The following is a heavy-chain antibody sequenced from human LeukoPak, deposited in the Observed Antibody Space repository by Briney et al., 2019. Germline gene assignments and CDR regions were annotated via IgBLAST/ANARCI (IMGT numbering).Heavy chain of an antibody. CDR2: IYSSGTT. J-gene: IGHJ4*02. V-gene: IGHV4-4*09. CDR3: ARRISSWNVYIDK. CDR1: GGSLSGYY. Sequence: SETLSLTCTVCGGSLSGYYWSWIRQTPGKGLEWIGYIYSSGTTNYNRSLQSRVIISLDTPKNQFSLSVTSVTAADTAMYFCARRISSWNVYIDKWGQGIQVTVSS. D-gene: IGHD1-1*01.